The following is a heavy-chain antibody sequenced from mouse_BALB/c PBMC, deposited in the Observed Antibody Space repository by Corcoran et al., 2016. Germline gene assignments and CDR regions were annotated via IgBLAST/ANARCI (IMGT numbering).Heavy chain of an antibody. Sequence: EVQLQQGGPEQVKPGASMKISSKESSYSFTVYTMNWVKVSHGKNFEWIGLINPYNGGTSYNQKFKGKTTLTVDKSSSTSYMELLRLTSEDSAVYYCARDENGYELYYYAMDYWGQGSSVTVSS. D-gene: IGHD1-2*01. J-gene: IGHJ4*01. CDR1: SYSFTVYT. CDR2: INPYNGGT. V-gene: IGHV1-18*01. CDR3: ARDENGYELYYYAMDY.